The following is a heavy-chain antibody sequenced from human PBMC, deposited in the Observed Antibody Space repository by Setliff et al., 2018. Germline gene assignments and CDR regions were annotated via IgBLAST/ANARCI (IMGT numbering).Heavy chain of an antibody. V-gene: IGHV1-2*04. D-gene: IGHD3-16*01. CDR3: ARSDHLVVDGFDV. CDR1: GYAFTDKY. Sequence: GASVKVSCKTSGYAFTDKYIHWVRQAPGQGLEWMGWINPKTGGTNLAQKFQGWVSMTRDTSITPAYMELSRLTSDDMAVYFCARSDHLVVDGFDVWGQGTMVTVSS. J-gene: IGHJ3*01. CDR2: INPKTGGT.